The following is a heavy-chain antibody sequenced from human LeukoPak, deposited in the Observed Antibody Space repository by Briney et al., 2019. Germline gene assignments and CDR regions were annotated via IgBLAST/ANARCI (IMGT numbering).Heavy chain of an antibody. D-gene: IGHD6-13*01. V-gene: IGHV1-18*01. J-gene: IGHJ5*02. CDR2: ISAYNGNT. CDR3: ARDSAAAGHLWFDP. CDR1: GYTFTSYG. Sequence: ASVKVSCKASGYTFTSYGISWVRQAPGQGLEWMGWISAYNGNTNYAQKLQGRVTMTTDTSTSTADMELRSLRSDDTAVYYCARDSAAAGHLWFDPWGQGTLVTVSS.